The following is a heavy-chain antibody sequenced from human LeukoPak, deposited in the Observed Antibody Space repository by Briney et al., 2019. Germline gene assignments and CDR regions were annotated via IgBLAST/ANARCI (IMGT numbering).Heavy chain of an antibody. Sequence: PGGSLRLSCAASGFTFSSYGMHWVRQAPGKGLEWVAVIWYDGSNKYYADSVKGRFTISRDNSKNTLYLQMNSLRDEDTAVYYCARVPSSDYYYFDYWGQGTLVTVSS. CDR1: GFTFSSYG. CDR2: IWYDGSNK. CDR3: ARVPSSDYYYFDY. D-gene: IGHD3-22*01. J-gene: IGHJ4*02. V-gene: IGHV3-33*01.